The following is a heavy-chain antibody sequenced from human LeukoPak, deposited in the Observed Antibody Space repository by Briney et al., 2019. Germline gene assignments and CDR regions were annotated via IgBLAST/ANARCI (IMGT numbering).Heavy chain of an antibody. V-gene: IGHV4-61*02. CDR3: ARSLSSSWPYYYYYYMDV. Sequence: TSQTLSLTCTVSGGSISSGSYYWSWIRQPAGKGLEWIGRIYTSGSTNYNPSLKSRVTISVDTSKNQFSLKLSSVTAADTAVYYCARSLSSSWPYYYYYYMDVWGKGTTVTVSS. CDR2: IYTSGST. J-gene: IGHJ6*03. D-gene: IGHD6-13*01. CDR1: GGSISSGSYY.